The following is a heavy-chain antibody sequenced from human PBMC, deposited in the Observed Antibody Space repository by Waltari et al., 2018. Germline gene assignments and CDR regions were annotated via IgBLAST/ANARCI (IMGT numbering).Heavy chain of an antibody. CDR3: ARLTSIVGATQRFDYGMDV. Sequence: QVQLVQSGAEVKKPGSSVKVSCKASGGTFSSYAISWVRQAPGQGLEWMGGIIPIFCTANYAQKFQGRVTITTDESTSTAYMELSSLRSEDTAVYYCARLTSIVGATQRFDYGMDVWGQGTTVTVSS. V-gene: IGHV1-69*05. J-gene: IGHJ6*02. CDR1: GGTFSSYA. D-gene: IGHD1-26*01. CDR2: IIPIFCTA.